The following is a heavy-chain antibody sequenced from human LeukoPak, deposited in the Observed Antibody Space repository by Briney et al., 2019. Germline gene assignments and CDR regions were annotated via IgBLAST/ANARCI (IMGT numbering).Heavy chain of an antibody. J-gene: IGHJ4*02. V-gene: IGHV3-11*04. CDR2: ISSSGSTT. CDR3: ARAISGSSFDY. CDR1: GFTFSNAW. D-gene: IGHD1-26*01. Sequence: GGSLRLSCAASGFTFSNAWMSWGRQAPGKGLEWVSYISSSGSTTYYADSVKGRFTISRDNAKNSLYLQMNSLRVEDTAVYYCARAISGSSFDYWGQGTLVTVSS.